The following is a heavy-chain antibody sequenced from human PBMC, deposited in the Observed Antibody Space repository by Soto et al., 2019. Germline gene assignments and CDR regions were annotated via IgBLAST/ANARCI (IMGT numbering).Heavy chain of an antibody. D-gene: IGHD3-22*01. CDR3: ARDDSGRHV. V-gene: IGHV4-59*01. J-gene: IGHJ6*02. Sequence: SDTLSLTCSVSGGSISSYYWSWIRQPPGKGLEWIGYIYYRGSTNYNSSLKSRVTISVDMSKNQLSQKLSSVTAADTAVYYCARDDSGRHVCGQGPTVTVSS. CDR2: IYYRGST. CDR1: GGSISSYY.